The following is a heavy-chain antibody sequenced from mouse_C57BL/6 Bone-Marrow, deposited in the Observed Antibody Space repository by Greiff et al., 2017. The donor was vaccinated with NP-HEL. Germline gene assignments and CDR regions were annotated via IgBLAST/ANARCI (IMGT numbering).Heavy chain of an antibody. CDR3: ARGGLLGWYFDV. CDR1: GYTFTSYG. J-gene: IGHJ1*03. Sequence: VMLVESGAELARPGASVKLSCKASGYTFTSYGISWVKQRTGQGLEWIGEIYPRSGNTYYNEKFKGKATLTADKSSSTAYMELRSLTSEDSAVYFCARGGLLGWYFDVWGTGTTVTVSS. D-gene: IGHD1-1*01. CDR2: IYPRSGNT. V-gene: IGHV1-81*01.